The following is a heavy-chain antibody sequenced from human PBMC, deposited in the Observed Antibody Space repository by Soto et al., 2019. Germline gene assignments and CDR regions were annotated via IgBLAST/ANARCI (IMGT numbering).Heavy chain of an antibody. D-gene: IGHD4-4*01. CDR2: IINDGSRT. Sequence: HPGGSLRLSCAASGFTFSSYWMHWVRQAPGKGLVWVSRIINDGSRTAYTDSVKGRFTISRDNAKNTLYLQMNSLRPDDTAVYYCARGIGTVTINSYYYYMDVWGKGTTVTVSS. V-gene: IGHV3-74*01. CDR3: ARGIGTVTINSYYYYMDV. CDR1: GFTFSSYW. J-gene: IGHJ6*03.